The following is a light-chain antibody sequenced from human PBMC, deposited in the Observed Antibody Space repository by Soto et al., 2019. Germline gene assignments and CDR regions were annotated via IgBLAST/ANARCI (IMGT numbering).Light chain of an antibody. CDR2: GAS. J-gene: IGKJ5*01. V-gene: IGKV3-15*01. CDR3: QQYYNWPPIT. Sequence: EIVLTQSPVTLSLSPGERATLSCRASQSVSSYLAWYQQKPGQAPRLLIYGASTRATGIPARFSGSGSGTEFTLTISSLQSEDFAVYYCQQYYNWPPITFGQGTRLEI. CDR1: QSVSSY.